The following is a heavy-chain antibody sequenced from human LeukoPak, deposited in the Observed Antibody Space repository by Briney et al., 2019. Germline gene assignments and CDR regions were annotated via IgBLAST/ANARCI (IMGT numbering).Heavy chain of an antibody. CDR1: GGSFSGYY. Sequence: SETLSLTCAVYGGSFSGYYWSWIRQPPGKGLEWIGEINHSGSTNYNPSLKSRVTISVDTSKNQFSLKLSSVTAADTAVYYCATRANYYDSSGYQLEVDYWGQGTLVTVSS. CDR2: INHSGST. V-gene: IGHV4-34*01. J-gene: IGHJ4*02. CDR3: ATRANYYDSSGYQLEVDY. D-gene: IGHD3-22*01.